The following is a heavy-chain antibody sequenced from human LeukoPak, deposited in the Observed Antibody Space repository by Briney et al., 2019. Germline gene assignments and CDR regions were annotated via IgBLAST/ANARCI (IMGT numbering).Heavy chain of an antibody. V-gene: IGHV3-33*01. CDR1: GFIFSTHG. Sequence: GGSLRLSCAASGFIFSTHGMHWVRQAPGKGREGVAVIWYDGSDKYYADSMKGRFTISRDNSKNTLYLQMDSLRAEDTAVYYCARGRGLGSGSYYYYFDYWGQGTLVTVSS. CDR2: IWYDGSDK. CDR3: ARGRGLGSGSYYYYFDY. J-gene: IGHJ4*02. D-gene: IGHD3-22*01.